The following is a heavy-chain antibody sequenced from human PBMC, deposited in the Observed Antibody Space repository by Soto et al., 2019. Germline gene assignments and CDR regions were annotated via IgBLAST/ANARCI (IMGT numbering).Heavy chain of an antibody. Sequence: QVQLQQWGAGLLKPSETLSLTCAVYGGSFSGYYWSWIRQPPGKGLEWIGEINHSGSTNYNPSLKSRVTISVDTSKSLFSLKLSSVTAADTAVYYCERVRLLQLWPRGYFQHWGQGTLVTVSS. CDR1: GGSFSGYY. D-gene: IGHD5-18*01. CDR3: ERVRLLQLWPRGYFQH. J-gene: IGHJ1*01. V-gene: IGHV4-34*01. CDR2: INHSGST.